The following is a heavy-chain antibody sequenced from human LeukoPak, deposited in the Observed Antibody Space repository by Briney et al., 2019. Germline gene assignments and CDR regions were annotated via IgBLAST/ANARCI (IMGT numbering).Heavy chain of an antibody. CDR3: ARGGAGYNFDY. V-gene: IGHV1-46*01. CDR2: INPSGGSV. J-gene: IGHJ4*02. Sequence: ASVEVSCKASGDTFSSYYMHWVRQAPGQGLEWMGIINPSGGSVSYAQKFQGRVTITADESTSTAYMELSSLRSEDTAVYYCARGGAGYNFDYWGQGTLVTVSS. D-gene: IGHD5-24*01. CDR1: GDTFSSYY.